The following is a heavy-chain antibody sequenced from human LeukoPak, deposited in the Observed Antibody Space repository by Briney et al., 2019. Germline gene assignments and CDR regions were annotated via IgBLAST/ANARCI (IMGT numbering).Heavy chain of an antibody. Sequence: GGSLRLSCAASGFTFSTYAMSWVRQAPGRGLEWVSGICGSGGCTYYADSVKGRFTISRDNSKNTLYLQMNSLRAEDTAVYYCASTPFYDYVWGSYRYRGLFDNWGQGTPVTVSS. J-gene: IGHJ4*02. D-gene: IGHD3-16*02. CDR3: ASTPFYDYVWGSYRYRGLFDN. CDR2: ICGSGGCT. V-gene: IGHV3-23*01. CDR1: GFTFSTYA.